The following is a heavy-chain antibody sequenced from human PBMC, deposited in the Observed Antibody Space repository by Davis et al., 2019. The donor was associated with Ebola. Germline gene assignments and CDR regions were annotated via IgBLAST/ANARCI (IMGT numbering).Heavy chain of an antibody. CDR1: GGSISSSSYY. CDR2: IYYSGST. CDR3: ARRFDY. Sequence: SETLSLTCTVSGGSISSSSYYWSWIRQPPGKGLEWIEYIYYSGSTNYNPSLKSRVTISVDTSKNQFSLKLSSVTAADTAVYYCARRFDYWGQGTLVTVSS. J-gene: IGHJ4*02. V-gene: IGHV4-61*05.